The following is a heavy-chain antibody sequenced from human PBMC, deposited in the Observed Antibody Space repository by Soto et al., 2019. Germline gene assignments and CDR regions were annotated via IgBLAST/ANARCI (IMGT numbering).Heavy chain of an antibody. V-gene: IGHV3-15*01. J-gene: IGHJ4*02. CDR2: IKSKTDGGTT. D-gene: IGHD6-13*01. Sequence: EVQLVESGGGLVKPGGSLRLSCAASGFTFSNAWMSWIRQAPGKGLEWVGRIKSKTDGGTTDYAAPVKGRFTISRDDSKNTLYLQMNSLKTEDTAVYYCTTGFKQQLGRGFWGQGTLVTVSS. CDR3: TTGFKQQLGRGF. CDR1: GFTFSNAW.